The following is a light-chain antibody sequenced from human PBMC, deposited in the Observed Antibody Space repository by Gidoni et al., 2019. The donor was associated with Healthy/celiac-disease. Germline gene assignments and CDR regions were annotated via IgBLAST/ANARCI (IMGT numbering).Light chain of an antibody. J-gene: IGKJ5*01. Sequence: ELVMTQSPATLSVSPGERATLSCRASQSVSSNLAWYQQKPGQAPRLLIYGASTRATGIPARFSGSGSGTDFTLTISSLQPEDFAVYYCQQYSNWPPISFGQGTRLEIK. CDR2: GAS. CDR1: QSVSSN. V-gene: IGKV3-15*01. CDR3: QQYSNWPPIS.